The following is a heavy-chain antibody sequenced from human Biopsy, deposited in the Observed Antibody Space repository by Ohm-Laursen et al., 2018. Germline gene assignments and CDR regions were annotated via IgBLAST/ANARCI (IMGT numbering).Heavy chain of an antibody. J-gene: IGHJ2*01. CDR2: VYYTGST. CDR1: GDSISSYY. CDR3: ARDRGYYSDRTVPGYFDL. D-gene: IGHD3-22*01. Sequence: PGTLSLTCTVSGDSISSYYWSWIRQPPGKALQWIGYVYYTGSTDYNPSLQSRVTISVDTSKNHFSLRLRSVTPADTAIYYCARDRGYYSDRTVPGYFDLWGRGTLVTVSS. V-gene: IGHV4-59*01.